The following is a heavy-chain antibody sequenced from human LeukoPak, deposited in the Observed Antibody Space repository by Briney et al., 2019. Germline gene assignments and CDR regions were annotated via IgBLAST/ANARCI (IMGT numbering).Heavy chain of an antibody. CDR3: ASDFYCTNGVCYGDY. V-gene: IGHV3-48*01. J-gene: IGHJ4*02. D-gene: IGHD2-8*01. Sequence: GGSLRLSCAASGFTFSSYSMNWVRQAPGKGLEWVSYISSSSSTIYYADSVKGRFTISRDNAKNSLYLQMNSLRAEDMAVYYCASDFYCTNGVCYGDYWGQGTRVTVSS. CDR1: GFTFSSYS. CDR2: ISSSSSTI.